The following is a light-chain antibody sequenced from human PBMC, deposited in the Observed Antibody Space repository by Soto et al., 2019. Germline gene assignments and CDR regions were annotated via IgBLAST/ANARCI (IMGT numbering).Light chain of an antibody. CDR3: QQYQTFSRT. J-gene: IGKJ1*01. Sequence: DIQMTQSPSTLSASVGDRITITCRASQSINTWLAWYRQKPGEAPQLLIYDGSTFPIGVPSRFSGSGSGTEFTLTITRLQPDDFATFYCQQYQTFSRTFGRGTKVELK. CDR1: QSINTW. V-gene: IGKV1-5*01. CDR2: DGS.